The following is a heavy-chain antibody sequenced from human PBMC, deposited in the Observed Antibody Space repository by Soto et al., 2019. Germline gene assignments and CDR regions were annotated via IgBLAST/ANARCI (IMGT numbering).Heavy chain of an antibody. D-gene: IGHD4-4*01. CDR2: ISYDGTNK. Sequence: QVQLVDSGGGVVQPGRSLRLSCAASGFTFSSYAMHWVRQAPGKGLEWVAVISYDGTNKYYADSVKGRFTISRDNSKNTLYLQMNSLRADDTAVYYCAGVVYYSNSPFDYWGQGPLVTVSS. J-gene: IGHJ4*02. CDR1: GFTFSSYA. CDR3: AGVVYYSNSPFDY. V-gene: IGHV3-30-3*01.